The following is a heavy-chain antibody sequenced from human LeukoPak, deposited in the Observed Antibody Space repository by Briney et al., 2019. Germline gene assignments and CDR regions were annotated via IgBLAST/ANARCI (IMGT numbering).Heavy chain of an antibody. CDR2: VSAYNGNT. V-gene: IGHV1-18*04. J-gene: IGHJ5*02. CDR3: ASQVAGPRSWFDP. Sequence: GASVKVSCKASGYTFTSYGISWVRQAPGQGREWMGWVSAYNGNTNYAQKLQGRVTMTTDTSTSTAYMELRSLRSDDTAVYYCASQVAGPRSWFDPWGQGTLVTVSS. CDR1: GYTFTSYG. D-gene: IGHD5-12*01.